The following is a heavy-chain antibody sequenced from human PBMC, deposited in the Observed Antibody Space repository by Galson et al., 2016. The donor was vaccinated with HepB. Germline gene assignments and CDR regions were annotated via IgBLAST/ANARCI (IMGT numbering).Heavy chain of an antibody. D-gene: IGHD3-10*01. CDR3: ARDSVQFRGSDD. V-gene: IGHV4-31*03. J-gene: IGHJ4*02. CDR1: GGSIRSDGYF. CDR2: IYHTGTT. Sequence: TLSLTCTVSGGSIRSDGYFWSWIRQHPGKGLEWIGYIYHTGTTYYNPSLKGRVTISVDRSNNQFSLEVNSVPAADTAVYYCARDSVQFRGSDDWGRGTLVIVSS.